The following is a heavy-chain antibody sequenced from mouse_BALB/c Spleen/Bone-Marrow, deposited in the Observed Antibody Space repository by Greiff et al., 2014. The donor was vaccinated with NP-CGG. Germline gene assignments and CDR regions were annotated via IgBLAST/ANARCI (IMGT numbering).Heavy chain of an antibody. D-gene: IGHD2-10*02. J-gene: IGHJ3*01. Sequence: EVQLEESGGGLVQPGDSLRLSCATSGFTFSDFYMEWVRQPPGKRLEWIATSRNRAKYYTTEYSASVKGRFIVSRDTSQSVLYLQMNALEAEDTDFYYCARDVGYGNYFVYWGQGTLVTVSA. CDR1: GFTFSDFY. CDR2: SRNRAKYYTT. V-gene: IGHV7-1*02. CDR3: ARDVGYGNYFVY.